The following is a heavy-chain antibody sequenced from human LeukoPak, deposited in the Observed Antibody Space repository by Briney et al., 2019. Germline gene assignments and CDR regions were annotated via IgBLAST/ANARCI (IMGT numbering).Heavy chain of an antibody. CDR2: INAGNGNT. D-gene: IGHD5-18*01. CDR1: GYTFTSYA. V-gene: IGHV1-3*01. CDR3: AVLGGYNYASEYFDS. J-gene: IGHJ4*02. Sequence: ASVKVSFKASGYTFTSYAMHWVRQAPGQRLEWMGWINAGNGNTKYSQKFQGRVTITRDTSASTAYMELSSLRSEDTAVYYCAVLGGYNYASEYFDSWGQGTLVTVSS.